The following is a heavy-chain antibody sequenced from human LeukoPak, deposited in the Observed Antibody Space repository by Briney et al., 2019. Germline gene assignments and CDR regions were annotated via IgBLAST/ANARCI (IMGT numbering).Heavy chain of an antibody. D-gene: IGHD3-22*01. V-gene: IGHV4-34*01. CDR3: ARGIPDYYDSSGLGY. Sequence: SETLSLTCAVCGGSFSGYYWIWIRQPPGKGLEGIGEINHSGSTKYNPSRKSRVTISVDTSKDQLSLKLSSVTAADTAVYYCARGIPDYYDSSGLGYWGQGTLVTVSS. J-gene: IGHJ4*02. CDR1: GGSFSGYY. CDR2: INHSGST.